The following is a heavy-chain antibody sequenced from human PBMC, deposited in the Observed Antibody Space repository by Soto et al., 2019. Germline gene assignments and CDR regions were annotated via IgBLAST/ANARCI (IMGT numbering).Heavy chain of an antibody. CDR3: ARTPTVITGWFDQ. V-gene: IGHV4-59*03. D-gene: IGHD4-17*01. CDR1: GGSIISYY. J-gene: IGHJ5*02. CDR2: IYYTGTT. Sequence: QVQLQESGPGLVKPSETLSLTCSVSGGSIISYYWSWIRQPPGKGLEWIGYIYYTGTTYYNPSLQSRVTISVDTSKMQFSLRLSSVTAADTAMYYCARTPTVITGWFDQWGQGTLVTVSS.